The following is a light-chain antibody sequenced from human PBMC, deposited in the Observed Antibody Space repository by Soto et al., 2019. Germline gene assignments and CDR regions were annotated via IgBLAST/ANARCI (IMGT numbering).Light chain of an antibody. Sequence: GDRVTITCRASQSISSWLAWYQQKPGKAPKLLIYDASSLESGVPSRFSGSGSGTEFTLTISSLQPDDFETYYCQQSYSAPQTFGQGTKVDI. J-gene: IGKJ1*01. CDR1: QSISSW. CDR3: QQSYSAPQT. V-gene: IGKV1-5*01. CDR2: DAS.